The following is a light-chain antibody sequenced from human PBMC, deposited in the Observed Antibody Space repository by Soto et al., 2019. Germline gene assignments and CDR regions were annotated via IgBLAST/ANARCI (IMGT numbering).Light chain of an antibody. Sequence: QSVLTQPASVSGSPGQSITISCTGTSSDVGGYNYVSWYQQHPDKAPKLVIYDVSNRPSGVSNRFSASKSGNTASLPISGRQAEDRANYYSFSYTRSGTRVFGGGTKLTAL. V-gene: IGLV2-14*03. CDR3: FSYTRSGTRV. CDR2: DVS. CDR1: SSDVGGYNY. J-gene: IGLJ3*02.